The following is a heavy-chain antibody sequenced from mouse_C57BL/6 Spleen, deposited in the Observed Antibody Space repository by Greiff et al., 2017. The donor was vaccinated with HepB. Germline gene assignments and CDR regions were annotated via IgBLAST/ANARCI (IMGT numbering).Heavy chain of an antibody. CDR1: GYAFSSSW. D-gene: IGHD1-1*01. V-gene: IGHV1-82*01. CDR2: IYPGDGDT. CDR3: ERHGSSYDYAMGY. J-gene: IGHJ4*01. Sequence: VQLQESGPELVKPGASVKISCKASGYAFSSSWMNWVKQRPGKGLEWIGRIYPGDGDTNYNGKFKGKATLTADKSSSTAYMQLSSLTSEDSAVYFVERHGSSYDYAMGYWGQGTTVTVSS.